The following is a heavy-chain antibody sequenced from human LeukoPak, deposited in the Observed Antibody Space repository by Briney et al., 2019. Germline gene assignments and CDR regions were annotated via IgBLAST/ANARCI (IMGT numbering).Heavy chain of an antibody. CDR2: IYYSGST. CDR1: GGSISSYY. J-gene: IGHJ4*02. D-gene: IGHD5-18*01. CDR3: ATGRGYSYI. V-gene: IGHV4-59*05. Sequence: KPSETLSLTCTVSGGSISSYYWSWIRQPPGKGLEWIGSIYYSGSTYYNPSLKSRVTISVDTSKNQFSLKLSSVTAADTAVYYCATGRGYSYIWGQGTLVTVSS.